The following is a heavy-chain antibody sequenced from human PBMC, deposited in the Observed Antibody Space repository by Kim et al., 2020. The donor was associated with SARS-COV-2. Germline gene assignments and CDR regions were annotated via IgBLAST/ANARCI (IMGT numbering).Heavy chain of an antibody. Sequence: GGSLRLSCAASGFTFSSYSMNWVRQAPGKGLEWVSYISSSSSTIYYADSVKGRFTISRDNAKNSLYLQMNSLRDEDTAVYYCARDARAQPPDYYDSSGYYGMDVGGQGTTGTVSS. CDR1: GFTFSSYS. D-gene: IGHD3-22*01. CDR3: ARDARAQPPDYYDSSGYYGMDV. J-gene: IGHJ6*02. CDR2: ISSSSSTI. V-gene: IGHV3-48*02.